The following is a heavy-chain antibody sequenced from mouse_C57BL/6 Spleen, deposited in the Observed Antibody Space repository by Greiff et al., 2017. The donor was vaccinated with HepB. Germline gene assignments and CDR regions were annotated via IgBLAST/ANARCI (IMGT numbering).Heavy chain of an antibody. CDR3: ARIANWDYGRYFDV. D-gene: IGHD4-1*01. CDR2: IWWDDDK. Sequence: QVTLKECGPGILQPSQTLSLTCSFSGFSLSTFGMGVGWIRQPSGKGLEWLAHIWWDDDKYYNPALKSRLTISKDTSKNQVFLKIANVDTADTATYYCARIANWDYGRYFDVWGTGTTVTVSS. CDR1: GFSLSTFGMG. J-gene: IGHJ1*03. V-gene: IGHV8-8*01.